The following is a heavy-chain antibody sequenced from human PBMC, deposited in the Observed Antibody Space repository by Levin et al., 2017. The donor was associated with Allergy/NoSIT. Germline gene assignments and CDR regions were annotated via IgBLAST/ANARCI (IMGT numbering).Heavy chain of an antibody. D-gene: IGHD3-22*01. V-gene: IGHV3-48*01. CDR1: GFTFSSYS. Sequence: GGSLRLSCAASGFTFSSYSMNWVRQAPGKGLEWVSYISSSSSTIYYAASVKGRFTISRDNAKNSLYLQMNSLRAEDTAVYCCARDPYYYDSRSYFDYWGQGTLVTVSS. CDR3: ARDPYYYDSRSYFDY. CDR2: ISSSSSTI. J-gene: IGHJ4*02.